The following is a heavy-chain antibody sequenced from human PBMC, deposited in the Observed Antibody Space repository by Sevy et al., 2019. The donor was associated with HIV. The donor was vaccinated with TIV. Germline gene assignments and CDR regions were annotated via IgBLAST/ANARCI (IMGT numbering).Heavy chain of an antibody. CDR2: INPNTSDT. CDR3: ARDFLAVTSIPSDAFDI. D-gene: IGHD2-21*02. V-gene: IGHV1-2*02. J-gene: IGHJ3*02. Sequence: ASVKVSCKASGYSFTGYYMNWVRQAPGQGLEWMGWINPNTSDTTYSEKFEGRVTMTRDSSLSTAYLELGGLRSDDTAVYYCARDFLAVTSIPSDAFDIWGQGTLVTVSS. CDR1: GYSFTGYY.